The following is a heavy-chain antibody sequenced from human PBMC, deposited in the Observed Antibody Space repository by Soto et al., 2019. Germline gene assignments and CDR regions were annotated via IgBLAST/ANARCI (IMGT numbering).Heavy chain of an antibody. CDR3: ARLGGSVVPAAYVGY. CDR2: ITSSSAYT. CDR1: GFTFSDYY. V-gene: IGHV3-11*06. J-gene: IGHJ4*02. Sequence: QVQLVESGGGLVKPEGSLRLSCAASGFTFSDYYMSWIRQAPGKGREWVAYITSSSAYTKYADSVKGRFTISRDNDKNSLYLQMTSLRAEDTAVYYCARLGGSVVPAAYVGYWGQGTLVAVS. D-gene: IGHD2-2*01.